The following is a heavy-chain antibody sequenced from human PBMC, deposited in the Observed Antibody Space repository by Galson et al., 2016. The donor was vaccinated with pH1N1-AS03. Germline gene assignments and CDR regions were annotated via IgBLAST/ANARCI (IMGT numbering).Heavy chain of an antibody. Sequence: SLRLSCAVSGVSGVTFSDAWMNWVRQAPGKGLEWVARFKSKLSGGTIDYAAPVKGRFIVSRDDSRNTVHLQMNSLRAEDTAVYYCARENWSVEYWGQGTLVIVSS. V-gene: IGHV3-15*01. CDR3: ARENWSVEY. J-gene: IGHJ4*02. CDR1: GVTFSDAW. D-gene: IGHD1-1*01. CDR2: FKSKLSGGTI.